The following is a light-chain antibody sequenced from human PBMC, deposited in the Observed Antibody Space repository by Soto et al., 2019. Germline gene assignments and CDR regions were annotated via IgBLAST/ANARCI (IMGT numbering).Light chain of an antibody. CDR2: DVS. CDR1: SSDVGGYNY. Sequence: QSALTQPASVSGAPGQSITISCTGTSSDVGGYNYVSWYQQHPGKAPKLMMYDVSNRPSGVSNRFSGSKSGNTASLPISGLQAEDEADYYCNSYTSSITLVVFGGGTKLTVL. J-gene: IGLJ2*01. CDR3: NSYTSSITLVV. V-gene: IGLV2-14*01.